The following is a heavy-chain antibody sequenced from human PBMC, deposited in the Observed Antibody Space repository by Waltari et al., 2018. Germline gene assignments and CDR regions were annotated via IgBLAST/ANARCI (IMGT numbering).Heavy chain of an antibody. CDR1: GDSISGNYW. CDR3: AGDRAIGLFFDY. CDR2: VHHSGKT. J-gene: IGHJ4*02. V-gene: IGHV4-4*02. Sequence: QVQLQESGQGLVKPSGTLSLTCAVSGDSISGNYWWGWVRQSPEKGLEWIGQVHHSGKTHYSPSLQSRVTRSVDKPKNQFSLNLNSVTAADTAVYYCAGDRAIGLFFDYWGRGTLVTVSS. D-gene: IGHD2-2*01.